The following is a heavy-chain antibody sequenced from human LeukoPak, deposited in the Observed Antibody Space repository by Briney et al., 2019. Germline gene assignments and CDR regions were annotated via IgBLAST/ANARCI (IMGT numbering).Heavy chain of an antibody. V-gene: IGHV4-39*01. J-gene: IGHJ4*02. Sequence: PPETLSLTCTVSGGSISSSSYHWGWIRQPPGKGLEWIGNMYYSGSTYYNPSLKSRVTLSVDTSKNQFSLKMSSVSAADTALYYCARLYGSTLYFDYWGQGTLVTVSS. CDR2: MYYSGST. CDR1: GGSISSSSYH. D-gene: IGHD2-15*01. CDR3: ARLYGSTLYFDY.